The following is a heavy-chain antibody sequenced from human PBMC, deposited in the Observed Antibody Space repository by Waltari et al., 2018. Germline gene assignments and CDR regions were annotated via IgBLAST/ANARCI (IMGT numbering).Heavy chain of an antibody. D-gene: IGHD7-27*01. Sequence: QVQLVQSGAEVKKPWASVKVSCKASGYTFTSYDINWVRQATGQGLEWLGWMNPNNGQTGYAQKFQGRVSLTRSTSISTAYMELSSLTSDDTAVYYCMRNVALTGDFDYWGQGTLVTVSS. CDR2: MNPNNGQT. V-gene: IGHV1-8*01. J-gene: IGHJ4*02. CDR1: GYTFTSYD. CDR3: MRNVALTGDFDY.